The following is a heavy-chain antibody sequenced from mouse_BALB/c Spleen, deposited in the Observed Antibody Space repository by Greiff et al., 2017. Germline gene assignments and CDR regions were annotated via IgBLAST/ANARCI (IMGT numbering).Heavy chain of an antibody. CDR3: ARDGYRYDEFAY. V-gene: IGHV2-9*02. Sequence: QVQLKESGPGLVAPSQSLSITCTVSGFSLTSYGVHWVRQPPGKGLEWLGVIWAGGSTNYNSALMSRLSISKDNSKSQVFLKMNSLQTDDTAMDYCARDGYRYDEFAYWGQGTLVTVSA. CDR1: GFSLTSYG. CDR2: IWAGGST. J-gene: IGHJ3*01. D-gene: IGHD2-14*01.